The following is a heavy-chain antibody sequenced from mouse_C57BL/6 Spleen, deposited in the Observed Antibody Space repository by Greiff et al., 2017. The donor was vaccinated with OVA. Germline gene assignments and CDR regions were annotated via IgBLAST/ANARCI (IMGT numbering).Heavy chain of an antibody. J-gene: IGHJ3*01. CDR2: IHPNSGST. D-gene: IGHD1-1*01. Sequence: QVQLKQPGAELVKPGASVKLSCKASGYTYTSYWMHWVKQRPGQGLEWIGMIHPNSGSTNYNEKFKSKATLTVDKSSSTAYMQLSSLTSEDSAVYYCARGIYYGSRDAWFAYWGQGTLVTVSA. CDR1: GYTYTSYW. V-gene: IGHV1-64*01. CDR3: ARGIYYGSRDAWFAY.